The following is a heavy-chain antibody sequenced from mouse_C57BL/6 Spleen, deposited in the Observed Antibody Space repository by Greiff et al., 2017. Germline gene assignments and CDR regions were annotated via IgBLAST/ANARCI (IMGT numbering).Heavy chain of an antibody. D-gene: IGHD2-1*01. V-gene: IGHV1-69*01. CDR1: GYTFTSYW. CDR2: IDPSDSYT. Sequence: VQLQQPGAELVMPGASVKLSCKASGYTFTSYWMHWVKQRPGQGLEWIGEIDPSDSYTNYNQKFKGKSTLTVDKSSSTAYMQLSSLTAEDSAVYYCARSYDYGKGYLDYWGQGTTLTVSS. CDR3: ARSYDYGKGYLDY. J-gene: IGHJ2*01.